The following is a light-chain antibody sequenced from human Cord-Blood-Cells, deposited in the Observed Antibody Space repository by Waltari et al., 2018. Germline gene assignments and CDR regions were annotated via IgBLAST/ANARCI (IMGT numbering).Light chain of an antibody. Sequence: DIQMTKSQSSLSASVGDRVTITCRASQSISIYLNWYQQKPGKSPKLLIYAASSLQSGVPSRFSGSGSGTNFTLTISSLQPEDFATYYCQQSYSTPFTFGPGTKVDIK. V-gene: IGKV1-39*01. CDR1: QSISIY. J-gene: IGKJ3*01. CDR2: AAS. CDR3: QQSYSTPFT.